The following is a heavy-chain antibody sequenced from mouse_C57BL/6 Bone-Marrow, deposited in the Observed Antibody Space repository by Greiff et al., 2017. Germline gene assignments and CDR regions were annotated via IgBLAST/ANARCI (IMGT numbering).Heavy chain of an antibody. CDR3: ARLDTTVVAHWYFDF. J-gene: IGHJ1*03. CDR1: GYTFTSYW. D-gene: IGHD1-1*01. V-gene: IGHV1-7*01. CDR2: INPSSGYT. Sequence: VQLQQSGAELAKPGASVKLSCKASGYTFTSYWMHWVKQRPGQGLEWIGYINPSSGYTKYNQKFKDKATLTADKSSSTAYMQLSSLTYEYSAVYYCARLDTTVVAHWYFDFWGTGTTVTVSA.